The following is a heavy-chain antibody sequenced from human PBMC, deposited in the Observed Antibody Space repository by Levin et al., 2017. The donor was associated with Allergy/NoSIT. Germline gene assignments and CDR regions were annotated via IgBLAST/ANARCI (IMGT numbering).Heavy chain of an antibody. CDR1: GYTFTGYY. J-gene: IGHJ4*02. CDR2: INPNSGAT. V-gene: IGHV1-2*06. D-gene: IGHD2-15*01. CDR3: ARGVDCSGDTCFRPLDY. Sequence: GESLKISCKASGYTFTGYYMHWVRQAPGQGLEWMGRINPNSGATNYAQKFQGRVTMTRDTSITTVYMELSRLRSDDTAVYYCARGVDCSGDTCFRPLDYWGQGTLVTVSS.